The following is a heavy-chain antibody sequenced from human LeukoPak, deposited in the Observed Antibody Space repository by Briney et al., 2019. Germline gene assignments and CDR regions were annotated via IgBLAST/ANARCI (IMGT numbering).Heavy chain of an antibody. CDR2: ISGSGGST. Sequence: PGGSLRLSCAASGFTFSSYAMSWVRQAPGKGLEWVSAISGSGGSTYYADSVKGRFTISRDNSKNTLYLQMNSLRAEDAAVYYCAKDPHLMVRTFDYWGQGTLVTVSS. CDR3: AKDPHLMVRTFDY. D-gene: IGHD2-8*01. CDR1: GFTFSSYA. V-gene: IGHV3-23*01. J-gene: IGHJ4*02.